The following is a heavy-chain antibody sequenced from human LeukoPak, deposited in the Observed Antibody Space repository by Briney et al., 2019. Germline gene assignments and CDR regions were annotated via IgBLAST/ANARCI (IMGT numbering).Heavy chain of an antibody. D-gene: IGHD4-17*01. V-gene: IGHV3-30*18. J-gene: IGHJ4*02. CDR2: ISCDGSNK. CDR3: AKVPYGDYVFDY. Sequence: PGRSLRLSCAASGFTFSSYGTHWVRQAPGKGLEWVAVISCDGSNKYYADSVKGRFTISRDNSKNTLYLQMNSLRAEDTAVYYCAKVPYGDYVFDYWGQGTLVTVSS. CDR1: GFTFSSYG.